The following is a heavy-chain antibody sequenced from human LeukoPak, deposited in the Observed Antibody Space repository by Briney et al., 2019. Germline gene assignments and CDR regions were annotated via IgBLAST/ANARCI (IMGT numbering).Heavy chain of an antibody. CDR1: GFTFSSYA. D-gene: IGHD1-1*01. CDR3: AKEKQLEPFDY. J-gene: IGHJ4*02. CDR2: ISYDGSNK. V-gene: IGHV3-30-3*01. Sequence: GRSLRLSCAASGFTFSSYAMHWVRQAPGRGLEWVAVISYDGSNKYYADSVKGRFTISRDNSKNTLYLQMNSLRAEDTAVYYCAKEKQLEPFDYWGQGTLVTVSS.